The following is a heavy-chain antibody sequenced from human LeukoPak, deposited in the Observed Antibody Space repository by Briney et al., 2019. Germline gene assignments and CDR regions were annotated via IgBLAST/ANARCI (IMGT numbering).Heavy chain of an antibody. J-gene: IGHJ6*03. CDR2: IKSKTDGRTT. CDR1: GFTFSNAW. Sequence: GGSLRLSCAASGFTFSNAWMSWVRQAPGKGLEWVGRIKSKTDGRTTDYAAPVKGRFTISRDDSKNTLYLQMNSLKTVDTAVYYCTTGSYCGGDCYQYYYYYYMDVWGKGTTVTVSS. D-gene: IGHD2-21*02. V-gene: IGHV3-15*01. CDR3: TTGSYCGGDCYQYYYYYYMDV.